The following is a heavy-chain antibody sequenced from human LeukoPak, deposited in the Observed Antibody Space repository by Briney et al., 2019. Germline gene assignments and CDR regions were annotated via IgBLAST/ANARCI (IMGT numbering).Heavy chain of an antibody. Sequence: SETLSLTCTVSGGSISSSSYYWGWIRQPPGTGLEWIGSIYYSGSTYYNPSLKSRVTISVDTSKNQFSLKLSSVTAADTAEYYCARQYCSGGSCYSWFDPWGQGTLVTVSS. CDR2: IYYSGST. D-gene: IGHD2-15*01. J-gene: IGHJ5*02. CDR1: GGSISSSSYY. CDR3: ARQYCSGGSCYSWFDP. V-gene: IGHV4-39*01.